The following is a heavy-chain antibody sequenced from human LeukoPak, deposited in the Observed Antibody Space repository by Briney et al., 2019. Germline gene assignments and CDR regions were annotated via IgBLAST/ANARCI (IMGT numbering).Heavy chain of an antibody. CDR1: GFTFSSYW. D-gene: IGHD3-16*02. CDR3: ARVRTFFVWGSYRLYGNYYYMDV. CDR2: IKQDGSEK. J-gene: IGHJ6*03. Sequence: PGGSLRLSCAASGFTFSSYWMSWVRQAPGKGLEWVANIKQDGSEKYYVDSVKGRFTISRDNAKNSLYLQMNSLRAEDTAVYYCARVRTFFVWGSYRLYGNYYYMDVWGKGTTVTVSS. V-gene: IGHV3-7*01.